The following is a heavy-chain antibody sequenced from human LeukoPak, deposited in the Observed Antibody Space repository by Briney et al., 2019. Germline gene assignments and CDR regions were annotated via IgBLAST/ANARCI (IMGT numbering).Heavy chain of an antibody. CDR1: GGSFSGYY. CDR3: ASYSSGWYGGLLDY. CDR2: INHSGST. J-gene: IGHJ4*02. V-gene: IGHV4-34*01. D-gene: IGHD6-19*01. Sequence: SETLSLTCAVYGGSFSGYYWSWIRQPPGKGLEWIGEINHSGSTNYNPSLKSRVTISVDTSKNQFSLKLSSVTAADTAVYYCASYSSGWYGGLLDYWGQGTLVTVSS.